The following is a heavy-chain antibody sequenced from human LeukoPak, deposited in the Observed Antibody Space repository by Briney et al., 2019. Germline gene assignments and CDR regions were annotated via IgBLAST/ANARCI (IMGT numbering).Heavy chain of an antibody. CDR1: GGSFSGYY. CDR3: ARVSPVDYYDSSGYNKPFDY. D-gene: IGHD3-22*01. CDR2: IYYSGST. J-gene: IGHJ4*02. V-gene: IGHV4-34*01. Sequence: TSETLSLTCAVYGGSFSGYYWGWIRQPPGKGLEWIGSIYYSGSTYYNPSLKGRVTISVDTSKNQFSLKLSSVTAADTAVYYCARVSPVDYYDSSGYNKPFDYWGQGTLVTVSS.